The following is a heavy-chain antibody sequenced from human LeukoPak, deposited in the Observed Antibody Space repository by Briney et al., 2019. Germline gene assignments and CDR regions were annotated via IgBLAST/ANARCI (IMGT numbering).Heavy chain of an antibody. CDR3: AKDMAYSSSWYYFDY. D-gene: IGHD6-13*01. CDR2: ISWNSGSI. CDR1: GFTFDDYA. V-gene: IGHV3-9*01. Sequence: GRSLRLSCAASGFTFDDYAMHWVRQAPGKGLEWVSDISWNSGSIGYADSVKGRFTISRDNAKNSLYLQMNSLRAEDTALYYCAKDMAYSSSWYYFDYWGQGTLVTVSS. J-gene: IGHJ4*02.